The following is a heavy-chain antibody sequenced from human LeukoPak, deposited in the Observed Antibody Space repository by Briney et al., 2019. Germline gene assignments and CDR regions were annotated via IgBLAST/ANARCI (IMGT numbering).Heavy chain of an antibody. CDR1: GYTFTGYG. V-gene: IGHV1-18*01. D-gene: IGHD1-1*01. CDR2: ISAYNGNT. J-gene: IGHJ6*03. Sequence: GASVKVSCKASGYTFTGYGISWVRQAPGQGLEWMGWISAYNGNTNYPQKVQGRVTMTIDTSTSTAYMELRSLRSDDTAVYYCTRDPPVSLDYYYYYYMDVWGEGTTVTVSS. CDR3: TRDPPVSLDYYYYYYMDV.